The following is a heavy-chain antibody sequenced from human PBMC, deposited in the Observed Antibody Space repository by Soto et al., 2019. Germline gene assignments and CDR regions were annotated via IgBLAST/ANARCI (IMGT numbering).Heavy chain of an antibody. CDR1: GFTFDDYA. D-gene: IGHD6-13*01. CDR3: AKALQGSSWYGAFDI. J-gene: IGHJ3*02. Sequence: GGSLRLSCAASGFTFDDYAMHWVRQAPGKGLEWVSGISWNSGSIGYADSVKGRFTISRDNAKNSLYLQMNSLRAEDTALYYCAKALQGSSWYGAFDIWGQGTMVTVSS. V-gene: IGHV3-9*01. CDR2: ISWNSGSI.